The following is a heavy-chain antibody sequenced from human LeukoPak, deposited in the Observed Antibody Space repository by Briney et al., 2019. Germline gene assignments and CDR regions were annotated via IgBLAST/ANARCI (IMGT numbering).Heavy chain of an antibody. Sequence: SETLSLTFAFYGGSFSGYYWSWVRQPPGKGPEGIGEIDQRGSTNDNPSLKSRVPITIDTSKNQFSLKLSSVTAADTAVYYCAINDGSGSYYKSDYWGEGTLVTVSS. CDR3: AINDGSGSYYKSDY. D-gene: IGHD3-10*01. J-gene: IGHJ4*02. CDR2: IDQRGST. V-gene: IGHV4-34*01. CDR1: GGSFSGYY.